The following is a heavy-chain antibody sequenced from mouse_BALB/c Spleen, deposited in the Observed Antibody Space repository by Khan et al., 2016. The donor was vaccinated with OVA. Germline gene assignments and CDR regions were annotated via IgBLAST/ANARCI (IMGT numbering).Heavy chain of an antibody. CDR3: AKGVWSYYDALDY. CDR1: GFSLTDYG. J-gene: IGHJ4*01. Sequence: QVQLKESGPGLVAPSQSLSITCTVSGFSLTDYGVSWIRQPPGKGLEWLGVLWGGGSTYYNSALKSRLSISKDNSKSQVFLKMSRLQTDDTAMYYCAKGVWSYYDALDYWGKGTSVTVSS. CDR2: LWGGGST. V-gene: IGHV2-6-5*01.